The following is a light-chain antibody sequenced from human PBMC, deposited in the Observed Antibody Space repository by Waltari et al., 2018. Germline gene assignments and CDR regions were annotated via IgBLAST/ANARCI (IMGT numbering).Light chain of an antibody. CDR2: DVP. J-gene: IGLJ3*02. CDR1: SSDVGGYNY. Sequence: QSALTQPRSVSGSPGQSVTISCTGTSSDVGGYNYVSWYQHHPGKAPKPIIYDVPKRPSGVPDRFSASKSDNTASLTISGLQAEDEADYYCCSYAGSITFWVFGGGTKLTVL. V-gene: IGLV2-11*01. CDR3: CSYAGSITFWV.